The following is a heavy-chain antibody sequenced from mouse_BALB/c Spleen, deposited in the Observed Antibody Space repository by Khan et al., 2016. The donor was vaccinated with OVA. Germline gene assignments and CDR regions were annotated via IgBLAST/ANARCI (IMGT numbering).Heavy chain of an antibody. D-gene: IGHD3-3*01. Sequence: VQLQQSGPELMKPGASVKISCKASGYSFTTYYMHWVKQSHGKSLEWIGYIDPFNGGNDYNQNFKGKATLTVDKSSSTAYMHLSSLTSEDSAVYYCARGTFDYWGQGTLVTVSA. V-gene: IGHV1-34*01. CDR1: GYSFTTYY. CDR2: IDPFNGGN. CDR3: ARGTFDY. J-gene: IGHJ3*01.